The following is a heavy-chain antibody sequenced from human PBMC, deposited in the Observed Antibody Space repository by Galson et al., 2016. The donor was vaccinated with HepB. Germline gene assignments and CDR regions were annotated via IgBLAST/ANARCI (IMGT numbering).Heavy chain of an antibody. Sequence: SVKVSCKASGYTFTSYYMYWVRQAPGQGLEWMGIINPSGGSTSYAQKFQGRVTMTRDTSTSTVYMELSSLRSEDTAVYYCARDLSIANRPAYYYYGMDVWGQGTTVTVSS. CDR1: GYTFTSYY. J-gene: IGHJ6*02. D-gene: IGHD6-6*01. CDR3: ARDLSIANRPAYYYYGMDV. CDR2: INPSGGST. V-gene: IGHV1-46*01.